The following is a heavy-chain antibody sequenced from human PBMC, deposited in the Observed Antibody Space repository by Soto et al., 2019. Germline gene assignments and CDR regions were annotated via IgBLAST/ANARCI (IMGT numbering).Heavy chain of an antibody. CDR1: GGSFSGYY. Sequence: QVQLQQWGAGLLKPSETLSLTCAVYGGSFSGYYWSWIRQPPGKGLEWIGEINHSGSTNYNPSLKSRVTISVDTSKNQFSLKLSSVTAADTAVYYCARGRGGSYRRGPVDPWGQGTLVTVSS. J-gene: IGHJ5*02. CDR2: INHSGST. D-gene: IGHD3-16*02. V-gene: IGHV4-34*01. CDR3: ARGRGGSYRRGPVDP.